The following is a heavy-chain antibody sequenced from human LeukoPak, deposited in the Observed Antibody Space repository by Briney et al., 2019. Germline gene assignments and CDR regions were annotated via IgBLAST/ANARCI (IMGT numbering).Heavy chain of an antibody. J-gene: IGHJ4*02. CDR1: GFTFDDYG. V-gene: IGHV3-20*04. D-gene: IGHD6-13*01. Sequence: GGSLRLSCAASGFTFDDYGMSWVRQVPGKGLEWVSGINWNGSGAGYADSVKGRFTISRDNAKNSLYLQMSSLRAEDTAVYYCARDGGSSWYFDYWGQGTLVTVSS. CDR3: ARDGGSSWYFDY. CDR2: INWNGSGA.